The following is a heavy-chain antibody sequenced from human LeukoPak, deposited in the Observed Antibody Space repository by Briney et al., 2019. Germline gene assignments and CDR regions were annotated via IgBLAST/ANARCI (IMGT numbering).Heavy chain of an antibody. D-gene: IGHD5-18*01. CDR1: GFTFTSYV. J-gene: IGHJ4*02. CDR2: VSGVGGST. V-gene: IGHV3-23*01. Sequence: PGGSLRLSCAASGFTFTSYVMTWVRRAPGKGLEWVSAVSGVGGSTYYAESVKGRFTISRDNSKNTLYLQMNSLRGEDTAVYYCVKGGPRGYSYGYMVYWGQGTLVTVSS. CDR3: VKGGPRGYSYGYMVY.